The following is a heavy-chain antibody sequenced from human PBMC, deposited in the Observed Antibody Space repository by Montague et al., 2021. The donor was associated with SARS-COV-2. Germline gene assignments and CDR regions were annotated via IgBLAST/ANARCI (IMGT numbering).Heavy chain of an antibody. CDR3: VRGGTKDWAIIAYFDY. V-gene: IGHV4-39*07. D-gene: IGHD3-16*02. CDR2: IYYSGTT. CDR1: GGSISSGSHY. J-gene: IGHJ4*02. Sequence: SETLSLTCTVSGGSISSGSHYWGYIRQPPGKGLEWLGSIYYSGTTYYXPSLKSRVTMSVHTSKNQFSLNLNSVTAADTAVYYCVRGGTKDWAIIAYFDYWGQGTLVTVSS.